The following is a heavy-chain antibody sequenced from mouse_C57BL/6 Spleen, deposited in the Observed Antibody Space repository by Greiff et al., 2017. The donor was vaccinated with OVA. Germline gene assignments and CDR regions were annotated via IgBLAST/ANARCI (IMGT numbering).Heavy chain of an antibody. V-gene: IGHV1-52*01. CDR2: IDPSDSET. D-gene: IGHD1-1*01. Sequence: QVQLQQPGAELVRPGSSVKLSCKASGYTFTSYWMHWVKQRPIQGLEWIGNIDPSDSETHYTQKFKDKATLTVDKSSSTAYMQLSSLTSEDSAVYYGASGSTVVPDAMDYWGQGTSVTVSS. CDR1: GYTFTSYW. J-gene: IGHJ4*01. CDR3: ASGSTVVPDAMDY.